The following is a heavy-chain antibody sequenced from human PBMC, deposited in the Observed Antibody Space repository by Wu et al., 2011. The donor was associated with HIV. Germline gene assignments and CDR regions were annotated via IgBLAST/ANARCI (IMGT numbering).Heavy chain of an antibody. CDR1: GDTFSSYV. CDR2: VIPIFGTP. CDR3: ARNNYDNRGYYPGYYYYMDV. V-gene: IGHV1-69*15. Sequence: QVQLVQSGAEVKKPGSSVKVSCKVSGDTFSSYVLTWVRQAPGQGLEWLGRVIPIFGTPNYAQKFQGRVTITADESTSTAYMELSSLRSEDTAVYYCARNNYDNRGYYPGYYYYMDVWGKGTTVTVSS. J-gene: IGHJ6*03. D-gene: IGHD3-22*01.